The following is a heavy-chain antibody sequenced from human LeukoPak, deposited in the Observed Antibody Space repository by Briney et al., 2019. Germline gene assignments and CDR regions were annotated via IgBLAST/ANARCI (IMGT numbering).Heavy chain of an antibody. Sequence: SETLSLTCTVSGGSISSYYLSWIRQPPGKGLEWIGYIYYSGSTTYNPSRKSRVAISVDTSKNQFSLRLSSVTAADTAVYYCARDDGFYDSSGYYYVAFDIWGQGTMVTVSS. J-gene: IGHJ3*02. CDR1: GGSISSYY. V-gene: IGHV4-59*01. D-gene: IGHD3-22*01. CDR3: ARDDGFYDSSGYYYVAFDI. CDR2: IYYSGST.